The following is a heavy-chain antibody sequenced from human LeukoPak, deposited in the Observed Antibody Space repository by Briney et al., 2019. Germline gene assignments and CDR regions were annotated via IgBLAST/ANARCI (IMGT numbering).Heavy chain of an antibody. J-gene: IGHJ4*02. CDR3: ARSHYSGYGLVDY. CDR1: GYTFTGYY. D-gene: IGHD5-12*01. Sequence: ASVKVSCKASGYTFTGYYMHWVRQAPGQGLEWMGWINPNSGGTNCAQKFQGRVTMTRDTSISTAYMELSRLRSDDTAVYYCARSHYSGYGLVDYWGQGTLVTVSS. CDR2: INPNSGGT. V-gene: IGHV1-2*02.